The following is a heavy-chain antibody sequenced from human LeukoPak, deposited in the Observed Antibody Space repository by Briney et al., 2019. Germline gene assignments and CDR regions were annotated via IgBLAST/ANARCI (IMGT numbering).Heavy chain of an antibody. Sequence: GASVKVPCEASGYTLTYNNISWVRQAPGQGLEWMGWINPNSGGTNYAQKFQGRVTMTGDTSISTAYMELSRLRSDDTAVYYCARDLSLAVPVQGYWGQGTLVTVSS. CDR1: GYTLTYNN. D-gene: IGHD6-19*01. J-gene: IGHJ4*02. CDR2: INPNSGGT. CDR3: ARDLSLAVPVQGY. V-gene: IGHV1-2*02.